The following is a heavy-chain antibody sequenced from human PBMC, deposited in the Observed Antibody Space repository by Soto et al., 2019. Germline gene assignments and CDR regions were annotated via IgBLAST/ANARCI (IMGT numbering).Heavy chain of an antibody. Sequence: GGSLRLSCAASGFTFSDYYMSWIRQAPGKGLEWVSYISSGGSTIYYADSVRGRFTISRDNAKNSPYLQMNSLRAEDTAVYYCARSLGYCSSTSCYPGYFDYWGQGTLVTVSS. CDR3: ARSLGYCSSTSCYPGYFDY. V-gene: IGHV3-11*01. D-gene: IGHD2-2*01. J-gene: IGHJ4*02. CDR1: GFTFSDYY. CDR2: ISSGGSTI.